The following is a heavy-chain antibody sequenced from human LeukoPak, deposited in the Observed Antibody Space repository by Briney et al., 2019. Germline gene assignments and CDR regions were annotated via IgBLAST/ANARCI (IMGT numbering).Heavy chain of an antibody. CDR2: IYYSGST. Sequence: SETLSLTCTVSGGSISSYYWSWIRQPPGKGLEWIGYIYYSGSTYYNPSLKSRVTISVDTSKNQFSLKLSSVTAADTTVYYCARRTTDYYYYYMDVWGKGTTVTVSS. CDR3: ARRTTDYYYYYMDV. D-gene: IGHD2/OR15-2a*01. J-gene: IGHJ6*03. V-gene: IGHV4-59*04. CDR1: GGSISSYY.